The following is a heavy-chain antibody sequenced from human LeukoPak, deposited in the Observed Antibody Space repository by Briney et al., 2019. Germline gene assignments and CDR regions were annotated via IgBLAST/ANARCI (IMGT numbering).Heavy chain of an antibody. Sequence: PSETLSLTCTGSGGSISSRSYYWGWIRQPPGKGLEWIGSFYYSGNTYYSPSLKGRVTISVDTSKNQFSLKVVSVTAADTAVYYCARHFWSGEASWFDPWGQGTRVTVSS. CDR3: ARHFWSGEASWFDP. J-gene: IGHJ5*02. CDR2: FYYSGNT. D-gene: IGHD3-3*01. V-gene: IGHV4-39*01. CDR1: GGSISSRSYY.